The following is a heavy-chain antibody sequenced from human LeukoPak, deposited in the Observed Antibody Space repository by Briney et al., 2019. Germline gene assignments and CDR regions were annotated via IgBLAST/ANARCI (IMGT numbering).Heavy chain of an antibody. J-gene: IGHJ6*02. CDR3: ARASPWSGYYSYYGMDV. V-gene: IGHV4-34*01. CDR2: INHSGST. D-gene: IGHD3-3*01. Sequence: SETLSLTCAVYGESFSGYYWSWIRQPPGKGLEWIGEINHSGSTNYNPSLKSRVTISVDTSKNQFSLNLSSVTAADTAVYYCARASPWSGYYSYYGMDVWGQGTTVTVSS. CDR1: GESFSGYY.